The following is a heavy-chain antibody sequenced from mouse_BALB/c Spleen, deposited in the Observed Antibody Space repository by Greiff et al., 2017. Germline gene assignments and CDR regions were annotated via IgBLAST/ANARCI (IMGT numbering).Heavy chain of an antibody. J-gene: IGHJ2*01. CDR2: INPGSGGT. CDR1: GYAFTNYL. D-gene: IGHD2-4*01. CDR3: ARDYDGGFDY. Sequence: QVQLKQSGAELVRPGTSVKVSCKASGYAFTNYLIEWVKQRPGQGLEWIGVINPGSGGTNYNEKFKGKATLTADKSSSTAYMQLSSLTSDDSAVYFCARDYDGGFDYWGQGTTLTVSS. V-gene: IGHV1-54*01.